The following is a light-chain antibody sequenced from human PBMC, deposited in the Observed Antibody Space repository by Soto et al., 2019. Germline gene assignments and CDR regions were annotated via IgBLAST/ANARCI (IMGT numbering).Light chain of an antibody. J-gene: IGKJ1*01. CDR3: QKFGGSPRT. CDR1: QTVTSNY. V-gene: IGKV3-20*01. Sequence: EIVLTQSPGTLSLSPGERATLSCGASQTVTSNYLAWYQQKPGQAPRLLIFGASTRATGIPDRLSGSGSGTDLTLTISRLEPEDFAVYYCQKFGGSPRTCGRGTKVDIK. CDR2: GAS.